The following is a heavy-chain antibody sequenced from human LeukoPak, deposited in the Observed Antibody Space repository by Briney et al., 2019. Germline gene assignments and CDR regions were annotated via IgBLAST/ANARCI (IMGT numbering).Heavy chain of an antibody. CDR1: GGSISSSSYY. CDR2: INHSGST. V-gene: IGHV4-39*07. J-gene: IGHJ4*02. CDR3: ALRSSDSLPFDY. Sequence: SETLSLTCTASGGSISSSSYYWSWIRQPPGKGLEWIGEINHSGSTNYNPSLKSRVTISVDTSKNQFSLKLSSVTAADTAVYYCALRSSDSLPFDYWGQGTLVTVSS. D-gene: IGHD3-9*01.